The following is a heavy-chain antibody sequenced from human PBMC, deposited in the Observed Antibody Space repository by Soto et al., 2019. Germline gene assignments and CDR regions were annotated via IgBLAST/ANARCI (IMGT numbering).Heavy chain of an antibody. V-gene: IGHV3-7*01. CDR1: GFTFTDYW. CDR2: VNEAGGTK. CDR3: ATGLWLGT. D-gene: IGHD6-19*01. J-gene: IGHJ5*02. Sequence: EVRLVESGGALVQPGESLRLSCAASGFTFTDYWMTWVHQAPGKGLEWVASVNEAGGTKFYVDSVKGRFTISRDNAKNSLYLQINILRAEDTSVSYCATGLWLGTWGQGTLVCVSS.